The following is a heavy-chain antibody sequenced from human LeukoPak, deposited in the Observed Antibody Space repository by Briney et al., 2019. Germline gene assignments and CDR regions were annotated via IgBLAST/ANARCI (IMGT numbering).Heavy chain of an antibody. CDR1: GFTFSSYS. CDR3: AKGKDSVAGATNDH. Sequence: PGGFLRLSCAVSGFTFSSYSMSWVRQAPGKGLEWVSSISSSGTYKYYADSVKGRFAISRDNAKNSLYLQMNSLRAEDTAVYYCAKGKDSVAGATNDHWGQGTLVTVSS. V-gene: IGHV3-21*01. CDR2: ISSSGTYK. J-gene: IGHJ4*02. D-gene: IGHD6-19*01.